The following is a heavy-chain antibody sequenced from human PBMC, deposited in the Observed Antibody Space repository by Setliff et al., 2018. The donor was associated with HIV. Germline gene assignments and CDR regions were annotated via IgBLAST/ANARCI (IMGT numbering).Heavy chain of an antibody. CDR1: GYTFTSYA. CDR3: ARGGEYWYFDL. Sequence: ASVKVSCKASGYTFTSYAMHWVRQAPGQRLEWMGWINAGNGNTKYSQNCQGRVTITRDTSASTAYMELSSLRSEDTAVYYCARGGEYWYFDLWGRGTLVTVSS. J-gene: IGHJ2*01. V-gene: IGHV1-3*01. D-gene: IGHD4-17*01. CDR2: INAGNGNT.